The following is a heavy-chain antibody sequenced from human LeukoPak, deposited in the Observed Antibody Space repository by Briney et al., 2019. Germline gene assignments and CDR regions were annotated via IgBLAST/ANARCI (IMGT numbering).Heavy chain of an antibody. CDR2: IWYDGSNK. V-gene: IGHV3-33*06. Sequence: GGSLRLSCAASGFTFSSYSMHWVRQAPGKGLEWVAVIWYDGSNKYYADSVKGRFTISRDNSKNTLYLQMNSLRAEDTAVYYCAKDDGSGSYYNVRFDYWGQGTLVTVSS. J-gene: IGHJ4*02. CDR3: AKDDGSGSYYNVRFDY. D-gene: IGHD3-10*01. CDR1: GFTFSSYS.